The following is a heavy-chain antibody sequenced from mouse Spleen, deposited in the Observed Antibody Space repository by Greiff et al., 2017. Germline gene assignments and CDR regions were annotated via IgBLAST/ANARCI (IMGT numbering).Heavy chain of an antibody. CDR3: ARHDWDVAWFAY. D-gene: IGHD4-1*01. Sequence: EVHLVESGGGLVKLGGSLKLSCAASGFTFSSYAMSWVRQTPEKRLEWVATISSGGGNTYYPDSVKGRFTISRDNAKNTLYLQMSSLKSEDTAMYYCARHDWDVAWFAYWGQGTLVTVSA. CDR1: GFTFSSYA. J-gene: IGHJ3*01. V-gene: IGHV5-9-3*01. CDR2: ISSGGGNT.